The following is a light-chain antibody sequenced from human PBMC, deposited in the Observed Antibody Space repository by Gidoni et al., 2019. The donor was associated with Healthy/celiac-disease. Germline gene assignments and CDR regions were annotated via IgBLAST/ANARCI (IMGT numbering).Light chain of an antibody. V-gene: IGKV4-1*01. Sequence: DIVMTQSPDSLAGSLGERATSNCKSSQSVLYSSNNKNYLAWYQQKPGQPPKLLIYWASTRESGVPDRFSGSGSETDFTLTISRLQAEDVAVYYCQQYYRPPQTFGGGTKVEIK. CDR2: WAS. J-gene: IGKJ4*01. CDR1: QSVLYSSNNKNY. CDR3: QQYYRPPQT.